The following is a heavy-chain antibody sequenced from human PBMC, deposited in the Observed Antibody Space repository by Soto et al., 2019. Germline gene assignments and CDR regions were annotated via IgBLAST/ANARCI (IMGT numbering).Heavy chain of an antibody. V-gene: IGHV5-51*01. CDR3: VRGLICGCSINPYYFDF. J-gene: IGHJ4*02. CDR1: GYTFTRYW. Sequence: EAMKISCKASGYTFTRYWIGRGRQVPGKGLEWMGIIFPRDSDTRYSPSFKGQGTISADRSNKTAYLQWSSLKASDTAMYYCVRGLICGCSINPYYFDFWGQGKSVTVSS. CDR2: IFPRDSDT. D-gene: IGHD2-15*01.